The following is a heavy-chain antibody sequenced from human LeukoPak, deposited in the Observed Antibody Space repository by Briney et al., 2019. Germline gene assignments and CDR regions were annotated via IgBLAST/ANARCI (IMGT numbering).Heavy chain of an antibody. V-gene: IGHV1-3*01. J-gene: IGHJ4*02. D-gene: IGHD3-10*01. Sequence: ASVKVSCKASGYTFTSYVIHWVRQAPGQRLEWMGWINAVNGNTKYSQQFQGRVTITRDTSASTAYMELSSLRAEDTAVFYCVREGHRGVATDYWGQGTLVTVSS. CDR3: VREGHRGVATDY. CDR2: INAVNGNT. CDR1: GYTFTSYV.